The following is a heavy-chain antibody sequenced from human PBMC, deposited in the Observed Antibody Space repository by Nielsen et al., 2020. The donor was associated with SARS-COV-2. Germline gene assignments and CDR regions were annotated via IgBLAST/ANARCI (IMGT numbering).Heavy chain of an antibody. Sequence: ASVKVSCKASGYTFTSYAMHWVRQAPGQRLEWMGWINAGNGNTKYSQKFQGRVTITRDTSASTAYMELSSLRSEDTAVYYCARDRAMVRGEYYFDYWGQGTLVTVSS. D-gene: IGHD3-10*01. V-gene: IGHV1-3*01. CDR3: ARDRAMVRGEYYFDY. CDR1: GYTFTSYA. J-gene: IGHJ4*02. CDR2: INAGNGNT.